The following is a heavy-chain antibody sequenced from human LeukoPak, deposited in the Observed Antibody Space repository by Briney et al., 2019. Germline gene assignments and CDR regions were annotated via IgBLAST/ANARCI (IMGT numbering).Heavy chain of an antibody. CDR2: INPNSGGT. V-gene: IGHV1-2*02. J-gene: IGHJ5*02. CDR3: ARGGIAAAGTVWNWFDP. D-gene: IGHD6-13*01. CDR1: GYTFTGYY. Sequence: ASVKVSCKASGYTFTGYYTHWVRQAPGQGLEWMGWINPNSGGTNYAQKFQGRVTMTRDTSISTAYMELSRLRSDDTAVYYCARGGIAAAGTVWNWFDPWGQGTLVTVSS.